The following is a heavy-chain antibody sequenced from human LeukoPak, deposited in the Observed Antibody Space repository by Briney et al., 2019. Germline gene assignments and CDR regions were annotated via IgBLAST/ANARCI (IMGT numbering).Heavy chain of an antibody. Sequence: ASVKVSCKASGYTFTSYDINWVRQATGQGLEWMGWMNPNSGNTGYAQKFQGRVTMTRNTSISTAYMELSSLRSEDTAVYYCARAPGVYYYYYYMGVWGKGTTVTISS. CDR2: MNPNSGNT. V-gene: IGHV1-8*01. J-gene: IGHJ6*03. CDR1: GYTFTSYD. D-gene: IGHD2-8*01. CDR3: ARAPGVYYYYYYMGV.